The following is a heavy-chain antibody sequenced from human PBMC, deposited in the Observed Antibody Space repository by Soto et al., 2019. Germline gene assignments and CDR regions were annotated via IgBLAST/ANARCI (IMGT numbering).Heavy chain of an antibody. CDR1: GFTLSRYT. V-gene: IGHV3-30-3*01. CDR2: ISSDGSAK. J-gene: IGHJ6*02. D-gene: IGHD2-15*01. CDR3: ARDGYCSGGSCLDGMDV. Sequence: PGGSLRLSCGVSGFTLSRYTMHWVRQAPGKGLEWVALISSDGSAKYYADSVKGRFTVSRDDSFYLQMTSLRGEDTAVYYCARDGYCSGGSCLDGMDVWGPGTTVTVYS.